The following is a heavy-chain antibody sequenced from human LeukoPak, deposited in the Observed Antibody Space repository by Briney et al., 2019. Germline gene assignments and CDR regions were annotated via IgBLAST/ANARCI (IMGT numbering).Heavy chain of an antibody. CDR1: GGSISSYY. V-gene: IGHV4-59*01. Sequence: SETLSLTCTVSGGSISSYYWSWIRRPPGKGLEWIGYIYYSGTTNYNPSLKSRVTISVDTSKNQFSLKLSSVTAADAAVYYCARGVYIAAAQYGYWGQGTLVTVSS. J-gene: IGHJ4*02. D-gene: IGHD6-13*01. CDR2: IYYSGTT. CDR3: ARGVYIAAAQYGY.